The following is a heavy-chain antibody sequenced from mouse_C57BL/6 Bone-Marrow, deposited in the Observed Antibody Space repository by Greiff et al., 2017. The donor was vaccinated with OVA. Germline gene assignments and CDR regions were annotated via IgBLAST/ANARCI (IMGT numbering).Heavy chain of an antibody. CDR2: IYPGDGDT. J-gene: IGHJ1*03. CDR3: AREDDYDWYFEV. CDR1: GYAFSSSW. D-gene: IGHD2-4*01. Sequence: QVQLKESGPELVKPGASVKISCKASGYAFSSSWMNWVKQRPGKGLEWIGRIYPGDGDTNYNGKFKGKATLTADKSSSTAYMQLSSLTSEDSAVYFCAREDDYDWYFEVWGTGTTVTVSS. V-gene: IGHV1-82*01.